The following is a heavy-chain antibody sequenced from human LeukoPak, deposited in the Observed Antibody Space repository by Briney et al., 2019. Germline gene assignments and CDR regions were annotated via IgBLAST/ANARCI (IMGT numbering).Heavy chain of an antibody. V-gene: IGHV4-30-4*08. Sequence: SETLSLTXTVSGGSISSSDYYSSWIRQPPGKGLQWIGYIYYSGSTYYNPSLKSRVTISVDTSKNQFSLKLSSVTAADTAVYYCARDGTSGSYFWGQGTLVTVSS. CDR3: ARDGTSGSYF. J-gene: IGHJ4*02. D-gene: IGHD1-26*01. CDR2: IYYSGST. CDR1: GGSISSSDYY.